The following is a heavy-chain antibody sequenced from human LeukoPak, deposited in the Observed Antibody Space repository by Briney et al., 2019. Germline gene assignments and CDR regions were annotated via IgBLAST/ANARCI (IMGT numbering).Heavy chain of an antibody. D-gene: IGHD4-17*01. J-gene: IGHJ4*02. Sequence: SQTISLTCAISGDSVSSNIAAWNWTRQSPSRGLEWLGRTYYRSNWYNDSAVSVKSRITINPDTSKNQFSLQLNSVTPEDTSVYYCARAYGHFDFWGQGTLVTVSS. V-gene: IGHV6-1*01. CDR1: GDSVSSNIAA. CDR3: ARAYGHFDF. CDR2: TYYRSNWYN.